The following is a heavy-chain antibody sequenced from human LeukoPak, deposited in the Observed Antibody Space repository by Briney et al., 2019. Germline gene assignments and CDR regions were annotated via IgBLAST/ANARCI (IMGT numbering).Heavy chain of an antibody. Sequence: PGGSLRLSCAASGFTFSSYAMHWVRQAPGKGLEWVAVISYDGSNKYYADSVKGRFTISRDNSKNTLYLQMNSLRAEDTAVYYCARDRHYGSGSPDLYYYYGMDVWGQGTTVTVSS. CDR2: ISYDGSNK. CDR3: ARDRHYGSGSPDLYYYYGMDV. J-gene: IGHJ6*02. CDR1: GFTFSSYA. D-gene: IGHD3-10*01. V-gene: IGHV3-30*04.